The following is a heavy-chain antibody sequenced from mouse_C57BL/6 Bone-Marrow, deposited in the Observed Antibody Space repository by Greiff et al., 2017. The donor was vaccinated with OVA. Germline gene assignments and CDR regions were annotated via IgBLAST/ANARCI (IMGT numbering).Heavy chain of an antibody. V-gene: IGHV5-17*01. CDR1: GFTFSDYG. CDR2: ISSGSSTI. J-gene: IGHJ3*01. D-gene: IGHD1-1*01. CDR3: ARDYYGSSPFAY. Sequence: EVQVVESGGGLVKPGGSLKLSCAASGFTFSDYGMHWVRQAPEKGLEWVAYISSGSSTISSADTVKGRFPIFRDNAKNTLFLQMTSLRSEDTAMYYCARDYYGSSPFAYWGQGTLVTVSA.